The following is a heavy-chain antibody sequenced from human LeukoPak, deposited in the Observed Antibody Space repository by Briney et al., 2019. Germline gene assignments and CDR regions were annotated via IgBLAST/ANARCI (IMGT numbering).Heavy chain of an antibody. CDR3: VSGIGWLPDY. D-gene: IGHD6-19*01. J-gene: IGHJ4*02. Sequence: PGGSLRLSCAASAGFTFSDYWMNWVRRAPGKGLEWVAIIKQDGREKLYVDSVKGRFTISRDNAKSSLYLQMSSLRAEDTAVYYCVSGIGWLPDYWGRGTLVTVSS. CDR2: IKQDGREK. V-gene: IGHV3-7*03. CDR1: AGFTFSDYW.